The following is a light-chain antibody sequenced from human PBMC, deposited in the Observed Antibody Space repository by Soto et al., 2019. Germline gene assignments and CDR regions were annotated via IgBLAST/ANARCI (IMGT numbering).Light chain of an antibody. V-gene: IGKV3-20*01. J-gene: IGKJ1*01. CDR1: QSVTSNY. Sequence: EVVLTQSPGTVSLSPGERATLSCRASQSVTSNYLAWYQQKPGQAPRLLIYAASSRATGIPDSFSGSGSGTDFTLSISRLEPEDFAVSYCHQYGSSITWTFGQGTKVEIK. CDR2: AAS. CDR3: HQYGSSITWT.